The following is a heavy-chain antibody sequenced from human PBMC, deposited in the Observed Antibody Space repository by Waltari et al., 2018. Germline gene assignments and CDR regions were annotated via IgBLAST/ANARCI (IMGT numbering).Heavy chain of an antibody. Sequence: QITLKESGPTLVKPTQTLTLTCTFSGFSLSTSGVGVGWIRQPPGKALEWLALIYWNDDKRYSPSLKSRLTITKDTSKNQVVLTMTNMDPVDTSTYYCAHIQTYYDFWSGYYGIGLDRVNWFDPWGQGTLVTVSS. D-gene: IGHD3-3*01. CDR2: IYWNDDK. V-gene: IGHV2-5*01. J-gene: IGHJ5*02. CDR3: AHIQTYYDFWSGYYGIGLDRVNWFDP. CDR1: GFSLSTSGVG.